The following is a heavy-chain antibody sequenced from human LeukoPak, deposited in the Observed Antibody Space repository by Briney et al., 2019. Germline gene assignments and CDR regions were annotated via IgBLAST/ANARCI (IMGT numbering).Heavy chain of an antibody. V-gene: IGHV4-59*12. CDR3: ARETSLLGDFDY. CDR2: IYYTGST. CDR1: GGSISSYY. D-gene: IGHD3-16*01. J-gene: IGHJ4*02. Sequence: SETLSLTCTVSGGSISSYYWNWVRQPPGKGLELIGYIYYTGSTNYNPSLKSRVTISVDTSKNQFSLKLSSVTAADTAVYYCARETSLLGDFDYWGQGTLVTVSS.